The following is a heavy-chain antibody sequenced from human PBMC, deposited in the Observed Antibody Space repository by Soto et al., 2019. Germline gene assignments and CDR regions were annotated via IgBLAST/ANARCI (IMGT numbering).Heavy chain of an antibody. J-gene: IGHJ4*02. Sequence: SETLSLTCAVSGGSISSGYWWGWVRQPPGKGLEWIGEISRGGNPNYNPSLKSRVTISVDTSNNGFSLRLNSVTAADTAVYYCVRNADFCSDFWGQGTPVTVSS. CDR1: GGSISSGYW. CDR2: ISRGGNP. CDR3: VRNADFCSDF. V-gene: IGHV4-4*02. D-gene: IGHD2-2*01.